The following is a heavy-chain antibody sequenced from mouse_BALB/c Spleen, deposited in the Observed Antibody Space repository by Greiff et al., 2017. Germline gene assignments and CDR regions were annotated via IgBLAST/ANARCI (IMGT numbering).Heavy chain of an antibody. Sequence: VKLMESGPGLVAPSQSLSITCTVSGFSLTSYGVHWVRQPPGKGLEWLGVIWAGGSTNYNSALMSRLSISKDNSKSQVFLKMNSLQTDDTAMYYCAREPYDYDAFDYWGQGTTLTVSS. D-gene: IGHD2-4*01. J-gene: IGHJ2*01. CDR3: AREPYDYDAFDY. V-gene: IGHV2-9*02. CDR1: GFSLTSYG. CDR2: IWAGGST.